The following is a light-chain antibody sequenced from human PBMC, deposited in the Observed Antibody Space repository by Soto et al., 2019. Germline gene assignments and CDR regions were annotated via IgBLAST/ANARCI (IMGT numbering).Light chain of an antibody. V-gene: IGKV1-5*01. Sequence: DIQMTQSPSTLSASVGDRVTITCRASQSISVWLAWYQQKPGKAPKLLIYEASNLESGVPSRFSGIGSGTEFSLTINSLQPDDFATYYCQKYNNFSYAFGQGTKLEIK. CDR2: EAS. CDR1: QSISVW. CDR3: QKYNNFSYA. J-gene: IGKJ2*01.